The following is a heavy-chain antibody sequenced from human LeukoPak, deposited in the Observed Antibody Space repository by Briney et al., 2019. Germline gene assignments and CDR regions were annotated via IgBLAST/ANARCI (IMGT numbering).Heavy chain of an antibody. CDR2: IYSGNRT. CDR1: GFTVSNNY. CDR3: ARLTSGNGLDV. D-gene: IGHD3-3*01. J-gene: IGHJ6*02. V-gene: IGHV3-66*04. Sequence: SGGSLGLSCAASGFTVSNNYMTWVRQAPGKGLEWVSVIYSGNRTKYADSVKGRFIISRDNSKNTRLFQMNSLRAEDTAVYYCARLTSGNGLDVWGRGTTVTVS.